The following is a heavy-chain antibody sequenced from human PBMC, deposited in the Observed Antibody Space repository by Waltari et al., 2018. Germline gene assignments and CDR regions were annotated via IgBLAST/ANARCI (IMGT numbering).Heavy chain of an antibody. CDR3: ARRYSAKGICFDY. V-gene: IGHV4-38-2*01. CDR2: IYHNGST. D-gene: IGHD2-15*01. J-gene: IGHJ4*02. Sequence: QVQLQESGPGLVKPSETLSLPCAVSGYSISSGYYWAWIRQPPGKGLEGIGSIYHNGSTYDNPSLKSRVIISVDTSKNQFSLKLSAVTAADTAVYYCARRYSAKGICFDYWGQGTLVTVSS. CDR1: GYSISSGYY.